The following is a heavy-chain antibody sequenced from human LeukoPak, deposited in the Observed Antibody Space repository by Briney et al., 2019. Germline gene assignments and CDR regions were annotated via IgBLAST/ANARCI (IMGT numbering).Heavy chain of an antibody. J-gene: IGHJ4*02. Sequence: PGGSLRLSCAASGLIFSNYHMNWVRQAPGKGLEWVAYISNGGGSIIYSADSVKGRFTISRDNAKNSLYLQMNILRAEDTAVYYCARGFGTFDYWGQGTLVTVSP. CDR1: GLIFSNYH. CDR3: ARGFGTFDY. D-gene: IGHD3-10*01. CDR2: ISNGGGSII. V-gene: IGHV3-48*04.